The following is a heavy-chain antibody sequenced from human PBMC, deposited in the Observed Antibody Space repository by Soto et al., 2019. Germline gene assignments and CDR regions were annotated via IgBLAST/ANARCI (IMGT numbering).Heavy chain of an antibody. Sequence: EEQLLESGGGRIQPGGSLRLSCAASGFTFSSYAMNWVRQVPGKGLQWVSGISGSGSSTYYSDSVRGRFTISRDNSRNTLYLQMSSLRVEDTALYYCAKGDRNQPAVVDYWGQGTLVTVSS. CDR2: ISGSGSST. D-gene: IGHD2-2*01. CDR3: AKGDRNQPAVVDY. V-gene: IGHV3-23*01. J-gene: IGHJ4*02. CDR1: GFTFSSYA.